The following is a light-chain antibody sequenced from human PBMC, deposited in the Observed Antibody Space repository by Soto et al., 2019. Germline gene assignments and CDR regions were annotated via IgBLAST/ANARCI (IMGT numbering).Light chain of an antibody. CDR1: SSDVGGFDS. CDR2: DVS. Sequence: QSALTQPASVSGSPGQSITISCTGTSSDVGGFDSVSWYQQHPGKAPKLMIYDVSSRPSGVSNRFSGSKSGNTASLTISGLQAEDEADYYCSSYTSSSALLLFGGGTKLTVL. V-gene: IGLV2-14*01. CDR3: SSYTSSSALLL. J-gene: IGLJ2*01.